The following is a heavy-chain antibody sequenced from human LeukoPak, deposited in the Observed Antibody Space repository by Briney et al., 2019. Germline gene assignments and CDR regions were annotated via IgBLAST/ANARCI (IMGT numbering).Heavy chain of an antibody. Sequence: ASVTVSYKASGYTFIDYYIHWVRQAPGQGLEWVGWINPNSGGTDSAQKLQGRVTMTRDTSISATYMELRTLTSDDTAVYYCARGTRGSYSSIHDWGQGTLVTVSS. CDR3: ARGTRGSYSSIHD. V-gene: IGHV1-2*02. CDR1: GYTFIDYY. D-gene: IGHD1-26*01. CDR2: INPNSGGT. J-gene: IGHJ4*02.